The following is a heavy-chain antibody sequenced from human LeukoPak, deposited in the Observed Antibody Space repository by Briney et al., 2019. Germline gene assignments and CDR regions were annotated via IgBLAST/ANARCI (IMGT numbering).Heavy chain of an antibody. V-gene: IGHV3-23*01. J-gene: IGHJ5*01. CDR3: AKDRPNFHENSGHYYRRDGDS. Sequence: GGSLRLSCQASGFTFYIYAMSWVRQAPGKGLEWVASMCGTAGCTFYPDLVKGRFTISRDNSKNVLYLRMNSLTAEDTAIYYCAKDRPNFHENSGHYYRRDGDSWGQGTLVTVSS. CDR1: GFTFYIYA. D-gene: IGHD3-22*01. CDR2: MCGTAGCT.